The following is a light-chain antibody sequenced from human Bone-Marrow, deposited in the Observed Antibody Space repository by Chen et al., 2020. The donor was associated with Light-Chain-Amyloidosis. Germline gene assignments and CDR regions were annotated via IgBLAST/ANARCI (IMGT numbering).Light chain of an antibody. J-gene: IGLJ1*01. Sequence: QSVLTQPPSASGTPGQRVTISCSGSNSNIGSNFVYWYQQLPGTAPKLFIYRNDQRPSGVPDRFSGSKSGTSASLAIRGLRSEDEADYYCAAWDDSRSGFYVFGTGTKVTVL. V-gene: IGLV1-47*01. CDR2: RND. CDR1: NSNIGSNF. CDR3: AAWDDSRSGFYV.